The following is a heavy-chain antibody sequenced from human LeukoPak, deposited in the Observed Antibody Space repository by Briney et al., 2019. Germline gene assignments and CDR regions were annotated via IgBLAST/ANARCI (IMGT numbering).Heavy chain of an antibody. CDR3: ARISSGGDIDY. CDR1: GFNFSSYS. Sequence: SGGSLRLSCAASGFNFSSYSMNWVRQAPGKGLVCVSYISAGSSAIYYADSVKGRFTISRDNAKNSLYLQMNSLRAEDTAVYYCARISSGGDIDYWGQGTLVTVSS. D-gene: IGHD3-22*01. CDR2: ISAGSSAI. V-gene: IGHV3-48*04. J-gene: IGHJ4*02.